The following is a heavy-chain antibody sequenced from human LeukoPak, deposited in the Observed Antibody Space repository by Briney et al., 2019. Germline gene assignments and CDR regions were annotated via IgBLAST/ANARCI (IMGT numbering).Heavy chain of an antibody. CDR3: ARGVIIGYSYGYVFDY. D-gene: IGHD5-18*01. CDR1: GYTFTGYY. V-gene: IGHV1-2*02. J-gene: IGHJ4*02. CDR2: INPNSGGT. Sequence: ASVKVSCKASGYTFTGYYMHWVRQAPGQGLEWMGWINPNSGGTNYAQKFQGRVTMTRDTSISTAYMELSRLRSDDTAVYYCARGVIIGYSYGYVFDYWGQGTLVTVSS.